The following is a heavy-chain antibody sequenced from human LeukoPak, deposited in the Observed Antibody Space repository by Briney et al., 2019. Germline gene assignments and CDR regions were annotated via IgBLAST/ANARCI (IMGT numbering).Heavy chain of an antibody. J-gene: IGHJ5*02. CDR2: IKQDGSEK. D-gene: IGHD3-10*01. V-gene: IGHV3-7*05. Sequence: PGGSLRLSCAASGLTSSSDWMSWVRQAPGKGLEWVANIKQDGSEKYYVDSVKGRFTISRDNAKDSLYLQIESLLGDDPAFYYCAACGNYGSGSYFSWGQGTLVTVSS. CDR1: GLTSSSDW. CDR3: AACGNYGSGSYFS.